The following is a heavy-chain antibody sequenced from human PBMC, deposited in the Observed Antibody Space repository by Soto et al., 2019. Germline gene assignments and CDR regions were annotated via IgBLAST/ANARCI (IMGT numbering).Heavy chain of an antibody. CDR1: GYTFTGYY. CDR2: INPNSGGT. CDR3: ARSLYRDDFWSGYYYFDY. V-gene: IGHV1-2*02. Sequence: ASVKVSCKASGYTFTGYYMHWVRQAPGQGLEWMGWINPNSGGTNYAQEFQGRVTMTRDTSISTAYMELSRLRSDDTAVYYCARSLYRDDFWSGYYYFDYWGQGNLVTVS. D-gene: IGHD3-3*01. J-gene: IGHJ4*02.